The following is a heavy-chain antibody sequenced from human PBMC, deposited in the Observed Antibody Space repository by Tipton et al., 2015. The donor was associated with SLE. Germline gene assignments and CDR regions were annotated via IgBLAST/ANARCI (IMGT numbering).Heavy chain of an antibody. Sequence: QLVQSGAEVKKPGASVKVSCKASGYTVTNYDVNWVRQATGQGLEWMGWMNPNSGNTGYAQKFQGRVTMTRNTSVNTAYLELSSLRSEDTAVYYCARRGTVGMIRGVHHYYMDVWGKGTTVTVSS. CDR2: MNPNSGNT. CDR1: GYTVTNYD. V-gene: IGHV1-8*01. J-gene: IGHJ6*03. CDR3: ARRGTVGMIRGVHHYYMDV. D-gene: IGHD3-10*01.